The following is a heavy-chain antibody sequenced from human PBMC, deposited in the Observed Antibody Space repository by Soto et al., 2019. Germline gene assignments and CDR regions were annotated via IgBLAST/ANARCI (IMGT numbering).Heavy chain of an antibody. D-gene: IGHD2-2*01. J-gene: IGHJ2*01. V-gene: IGHV4-34*01. Sequence: QVQLQQWGAGLLKPSETLSLTCAVYGGSFSGYYWSWISQPPGKGLEWIGEVNPSGSTNYNPSLKSRVTISVDTSKNHFSLNLSSVTAADTAVYYCARGPYCSSTRCTYWYFDLWGRGTLVTVSS. CDR2: VNPSGST. CDR3: ARGPYCSSTRCTYWYFDL. CDR1: GGSFSGYY.